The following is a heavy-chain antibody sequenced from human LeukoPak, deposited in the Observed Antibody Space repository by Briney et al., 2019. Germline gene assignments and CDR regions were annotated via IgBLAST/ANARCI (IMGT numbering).Heavy chain of an antibody. V-gene: IGHV1-69*13. CDR1: GGTFSSYA. Sequence: SVKVSCKASGGTFSSYAISWVRQAPGQGLEWMGGIIPIFGTANYAQKFQGRVTITADESTSTAHMELSSLRSEDTAAYYCAVEVTGTTVNYYYYGMDVWGQGTTVTVSS. CDR3: AVEVTGTTVNYYYYGMDV. J-gene: IGHJ6*02. D-gene: IGHD1-7*01. CDR2: IIPIFGTA.